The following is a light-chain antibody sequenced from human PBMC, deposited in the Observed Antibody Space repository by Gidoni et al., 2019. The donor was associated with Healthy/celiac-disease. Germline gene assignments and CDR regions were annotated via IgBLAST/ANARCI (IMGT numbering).Light chain of an antibody. V-gene: IGKV1-27*01. CDR3: QKYNSAPWT. J-gene: IGKJ1*01. CDR2: AAS. Sequence: DIQMTQSPSSLSASVGDRVTITCRASQGISNYLAWYQQKPGKVPKLLIYAASTLQSGVPPRFSGSGSGTDFTLTISSLQPEDVATYYCQKYNSAPWTFXQXTKVEIK. CDR1: QGISNY.